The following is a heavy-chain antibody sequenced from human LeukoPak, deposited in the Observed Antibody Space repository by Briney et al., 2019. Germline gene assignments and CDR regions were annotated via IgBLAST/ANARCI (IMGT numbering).Heavy chain of an antibody. Sequence: GESLKISCKGSGYSFTSYWIGWVRQMPGKGLEWMGIIYPGDSDTRYSPSFQGQVTISADKSISTAYLQWSSLKASGTAMYYCARHRKHYDILTGSPYGMDVWGKGTTVTVSS. CDR3: ARHRKHYDILTGSPYGMDV. CDR2: IYPGDSDT. J-gene: IGHJ6*04. CDR1: GYSFTSYW. D-gene: IGHD3-9*01. V-gene: IGHV5-51*01.